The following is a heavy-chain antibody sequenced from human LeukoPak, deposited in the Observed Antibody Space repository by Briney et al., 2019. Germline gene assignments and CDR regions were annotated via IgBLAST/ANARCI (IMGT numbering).Heavy chain of an antibody. CDR2: IHFSGST. CDR1: GGSISSYY. CDR3: ARLPTGFPNWFDP. Sequence: SETLSLTCTVSGGSISSYYWGWIRQPPGKGLEWIGNIHFSGSTYYNPSLKSRVTISVDTSKNQFSLILSSVTAADTAVYYCARLPTGFPNWFDPWGQGALVTVSS. D-gene: IGHD3-9*01. V-gene: IGHV4-39*01. J-gene: IGHJ5*02.